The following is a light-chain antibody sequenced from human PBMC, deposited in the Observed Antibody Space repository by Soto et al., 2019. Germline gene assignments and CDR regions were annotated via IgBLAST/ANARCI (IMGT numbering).Light chain of an antibody. Sequence: EIVLTQSPGTLSLSPGERATLSCRASQSVFSNYLAWYQQKPGQAPRVLIHDASTRATGIPDRFSGSGSGTDFPLTISRLEPEDFAVYYCQQYGNSPRVPFRQGTRLEIK. J-gene: IGKJ5*01. CDR1: QSVFSNY. V-gene: IGKV3-20*01. CDR3: QQYGNSPRVP. CDR2: DAS.